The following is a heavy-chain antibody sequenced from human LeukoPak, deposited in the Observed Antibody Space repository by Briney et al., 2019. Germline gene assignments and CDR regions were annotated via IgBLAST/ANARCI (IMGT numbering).Heavy chain of an antibody. J-gene: IGHJ4*02. CDR1: GGSFSGYY. CDR2: INHSGST. CDR3: ARRPRNSGTFDGPPGLDS. Sequence: SETLSLTCAVYGGSFSGYYWSWTRQPPGKGLEWIGEINHSGSTNYNPSLKSRVTISVDTAKNQFSLKVSSVTAADTAVYYCARRPRNSGTFDGPPGLDSWGQGTLVTVSS. D-gene: IGHD1-26*01. V-gene: IGHV4-34*01.